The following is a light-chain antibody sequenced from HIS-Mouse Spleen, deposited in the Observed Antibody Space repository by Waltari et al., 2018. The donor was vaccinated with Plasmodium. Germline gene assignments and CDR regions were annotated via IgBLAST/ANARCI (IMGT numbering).Light chain of an antibody. J-gene: IGLJ3*02. CDR3: YSTDSSGNHRV. V-gene: IGLV3-10*01. Sequence: SYELTQPPSVSVSPGQTARITCSGDALPKKYAYWYQQKSGQAPVLVIYEDSKRPSGIPGRSSGPSSGTMATLTISGAQVEDEADYYCYSTDSSGNHRVFGGGTKLTVL. CDR1: ALPKKY. CDR2: EDS.